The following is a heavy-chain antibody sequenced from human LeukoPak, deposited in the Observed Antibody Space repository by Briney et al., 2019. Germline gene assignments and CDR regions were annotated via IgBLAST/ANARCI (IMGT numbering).Heavy chain of an antibody. CDR3: ARGLGGSSWYRY. D-gene: IGHD6-13*01. CDR1: GGSFSGYY. V-gene: IGHV4-34*01. J-gene: IGHJ4*02. Sequence: SETLSLTCAVYGGSFSGYYWSWIRQPPGKGLEWIGEINHSGSTNYNPPLKSRVTISVATSKNQFSLKLSSVTAADTAVYYCARGLGGSSWYRYWGQGTLVTVSS. CDR2: INHSGST.